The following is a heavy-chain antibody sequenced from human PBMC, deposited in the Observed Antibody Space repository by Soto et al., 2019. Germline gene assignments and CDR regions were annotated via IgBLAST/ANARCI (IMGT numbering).Heavy chain of an antibody. CDR3: AKDPPTSGTTFDY. Sequence: GGSLRLSCAASGFTFSSFAMSWVRQAPGKGLEWVSTINKSGGSTYYADSVKGRFTISRDNSKNMLFLQINGLRAEDTAVYYCAKDPPTSGTTFDYWGRGTLVTVSS. CDR2: INKSGGST. V-gene: IGHV3-23*01. J-gene: IGHJ4*02. D-gene: IGHD1-1*01. CDR1: GFTFSSFA.